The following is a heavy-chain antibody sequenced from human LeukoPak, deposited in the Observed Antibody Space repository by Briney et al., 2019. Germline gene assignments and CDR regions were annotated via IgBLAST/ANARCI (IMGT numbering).Heavy chain of an antibody. CDR3: ARKIEPGYSTSWNFDS. Sequence: SQTLSLTCTVSGGXVSSGGYYWSWIRQHPGRGLEWIGNIYYSGSTYYNPSLKSRATISVDTSKNQFSLKVNSVTAADTAVYYCARKIEPGYSTSWNFDSWGQGSLVTVSS. CDR1: GGXVSSGGYY. V-gene: IGHV4-31*03. CDR2: IYYSGST. D-gene: IGHD6-13*01. J-gene: IGHJ4*02.